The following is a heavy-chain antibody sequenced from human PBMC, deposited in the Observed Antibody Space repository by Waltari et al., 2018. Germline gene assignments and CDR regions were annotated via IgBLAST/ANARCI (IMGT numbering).Heavy chain of an antibody. CDR2: VIPILGIA. CDR3: ARYAKPYIVAPHVARYCFDY. D-gene: IGHD5-12*01. J-gene: IGHJ4*02. V-gene: IGHV1-69*02. CDR1: GGSFRSYT. Sequence: QVQLVQSGAEVKKHGPSVKVSCQGTGGSFRSYTKRGVRPTPGNGSEGMGRVIPILGIANYAQKFQARVRITADKSTSTAYMERSSLRSEDTAVYYGARYAKPYIVAPHVARYCFDYWGQGTLVTVSS.